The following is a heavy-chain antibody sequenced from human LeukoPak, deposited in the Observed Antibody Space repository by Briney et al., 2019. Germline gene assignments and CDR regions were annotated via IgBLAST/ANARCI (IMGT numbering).Heavy chain of an antibody. J-gene: IGHJ4*02. CDR2: IRYDGSNK. V-gene: IGHV3-30*02. CDR3: ARGLRSSSPSYFDY. Sequence: GGSLRLSCAASGFTFSSYGMHWVRQAPGKGLEWISFIRYDGSNKYYTDSVKGRFTISRGNAKNSLYLQMNTLRVEDTAVYYCARGLRSSSPSYFDYWGQGTLVTVSS. CDR1: GFTFSSYG. D-gene: IGHD6-6*01.